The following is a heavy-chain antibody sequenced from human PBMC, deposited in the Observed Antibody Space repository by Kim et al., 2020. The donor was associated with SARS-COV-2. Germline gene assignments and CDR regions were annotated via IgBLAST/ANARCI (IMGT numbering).Heavy chain of an antibody. J-gene: IGHJ3*02. Sequence: GSPNSAESVKGRFTISSDNSKTTLYLQMNSLRAEDTAVYYCARVVTDAFDIWGQGTMVTVSS. D-gene: IGHD2-21*02. CDR2: GSP. CDR3: ARVVTDAFDI. V-gene: IGHV3-66*01.